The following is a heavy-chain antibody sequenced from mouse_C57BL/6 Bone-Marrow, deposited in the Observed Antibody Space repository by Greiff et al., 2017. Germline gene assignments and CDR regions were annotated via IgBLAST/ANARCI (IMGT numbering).Heavy chain of an antibody. D-gene: IGHD1-1*01. Sequence: EVQLQESGPELVKPGASVKISCKASGYSFTGYYMSWVKQSPEKSLEWIGEINPSTGGTTYNQKFKAKATLTVDKSSSTAYMQLKSLTSEDSAVYYCARYYYGPWFAYWGQGTLVTVSA. CDR1: GYSFTGYY. CDR2: INPSTGGT. V-gene: IGHV1-42*01. CDR3: ARYYYGPWFAY. J-gene: IGHJ3*01.